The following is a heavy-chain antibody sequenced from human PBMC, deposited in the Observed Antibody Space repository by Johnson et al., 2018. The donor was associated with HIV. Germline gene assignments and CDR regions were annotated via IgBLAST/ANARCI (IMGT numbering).Heavy chain of an antibody. D-gene: IGHD1/OR15-1a*01. Sequence: VQLVESGGGVVRPGGSLRLSCAASGFTFDDYGMSWVRQAPGKGLEWVSGINWNGGSTGYADSVKGRFTISRDNSKNTLYLQMNSLRVEDTAVYYCAKGRIGTSSMRGGAFDMWGQGTMVIVSS. CDR2: INWNGGST. V-gene: IGHV3-20*04. CDR1: GFTFDDYG. CDR3: AKGRIGTSSMRGGAFDM. J-gene: IGHJ3*02.